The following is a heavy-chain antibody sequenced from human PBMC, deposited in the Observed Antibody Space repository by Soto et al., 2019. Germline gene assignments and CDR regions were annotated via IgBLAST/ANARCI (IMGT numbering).Heavy chain of an antibody. V-gene: IGHV1-69*13. CDR3: ARGRTVGLPYYYYMDV. CDR2: IIPIFGTA. D-gene: IGHD1-26*01. Sequence: SVKVSCKASGGTFSSYAISWVRQAPGQGLEWMGGIIPIFGTANYAQKFQGRVTITADESTSTAYMELSSLRSDDTAVYYCARGRTVGLPYYYYMDVWGKGTTVTVSS. CDR1: GGTFSSYA. J-gene: IGHJ6*03.